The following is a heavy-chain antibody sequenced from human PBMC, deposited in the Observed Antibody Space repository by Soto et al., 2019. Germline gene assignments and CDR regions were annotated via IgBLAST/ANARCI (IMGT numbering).Heavy chain of an antibody. CDR3: ARDPDAFDI. V-gene: IGHV1-46*01. Sequence: ASVKVSCKASGGTFSSYAISWVRQAPGQGLEWMGIIIPSVGSTSYAQKFQGRVTMTRDTSTSTVYMKLSSLRSEDTAVYYCARDPDAFDIWGQGTMVTVSS. CDR1: GGTFSSYA. CDR2: IIPSVGST. J-gene: IGHJ3*02.